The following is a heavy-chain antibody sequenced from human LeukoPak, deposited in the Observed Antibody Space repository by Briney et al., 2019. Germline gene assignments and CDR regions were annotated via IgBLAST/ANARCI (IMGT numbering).Heavy chain of an antibody. V-gene: IGHV1-18*01. J-gene: IGHJ3*02. CDR3: ARGSTMIVVVKRDAFDI. CDR2: ISAYNGNT. D-gene: IGHD3-22*01. CDR1: SYTFTNYA. Sequence: ASVKVSCKASSYTFTNYAFTWVRQAPGQGLEWMGWISAYNGNTNYAQKLQGRVTMTTDTSTSTAYMELRSLRSEDTAVYYCARGSTMIVVVKRDAFDIWGQGTMVTVSS.